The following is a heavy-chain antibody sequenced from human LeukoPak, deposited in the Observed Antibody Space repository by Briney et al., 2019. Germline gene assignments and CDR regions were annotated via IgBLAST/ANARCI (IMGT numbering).Heavy chain of an antibody. D-gene: IGHD4-17*01. CDR1: GYNFANSW. CDR3: ARALRTGQGDYVPVL. J-gene: IGHJ4*02. V-gene: IGHV5-51*01. Sequence: GESLKISCEGSGYNFANSWIGWVRQMPGKGLEWMTIIYPGDSETRYSPSFQGQVTISADKSIGTMYLQWSSLKASDTAMYYCARALRTGQGDYVPVLWGQGTLLIVSS. CDR2: IYPGDSET.